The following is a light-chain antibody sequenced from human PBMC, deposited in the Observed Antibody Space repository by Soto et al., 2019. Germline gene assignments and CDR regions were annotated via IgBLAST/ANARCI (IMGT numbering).Light chain of an antibody. CDR3: QQYGDSPPT. V-gene: IGKV3-20*01. Sequence: EIVLTQSPGTLSLSPGERATLSCRASQSLSTNYLAWYQRKPGQAPRLLIYGASSRATDIPRRFSGSGSGTDFTLTITRLEPEDFAVYYCQQYGDSPPTIGQGTKVEIK. J-gene: IGKJ1*01. CDR1: QSLSTNY. CDR2: GAS.